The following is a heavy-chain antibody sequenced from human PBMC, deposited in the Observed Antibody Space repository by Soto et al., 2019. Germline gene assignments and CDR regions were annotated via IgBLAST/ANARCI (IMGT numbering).Heavy chain of an antibody. CDR2: ISAYNGNT. CDR1: GYTFTSYG. D-gene: IGHD3-9*01. Sequence: ASVKVSCKASGYTFTSYGISWVRRAPGQGLEWMGWISAYNGNTNYAQKLQGRVTMTTDTSTSTAYMELRSLRSDDTAVYYCAREYWYGNYDILTGYYMSRRSLYYFDYWGQGTLVTVSS. V-gene: IGHV1-18*01. CDR3: AREYWYGNYDILTGYYMSRRSLYYFDY. J-gene: IGHJ4*02.